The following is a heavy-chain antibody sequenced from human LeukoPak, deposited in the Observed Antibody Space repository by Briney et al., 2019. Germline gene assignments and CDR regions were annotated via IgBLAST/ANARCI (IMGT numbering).Heavy chain of an antibody. D-gene: IGHD2-2*01. Sequence: GGSLRLSCAASGFTFSSYSMNWVRQAPGKGLEWVSSISSSSSYIYYADSAKGRFTISRDNAKNSLYLQKNSLRAEDTAVYYCARGVVPAAMSVAFDIWGQGTMVTVSS. CDR1: GFTFSSYS. V-gene: IGHV3-21*01. CDR3: ARGVVPAAMSVAFDI. CDR2: ISSSSSYI. J-gene: IGHJ3*02.